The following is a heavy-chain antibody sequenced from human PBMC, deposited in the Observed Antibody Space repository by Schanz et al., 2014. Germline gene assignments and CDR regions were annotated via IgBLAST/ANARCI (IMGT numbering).Heavy chain of an antibody. CDR1: GGSITRKTYY. J-gene: IGHJ6*02. D-gene: IGHD3-16*01. V-gene: IGHV4-61*05. Sequence: QLELQESGPGLVKPSETLSLTCTVSGGSITRKTYYWGWIRQPPGKGLEWIGYIYYSGSTNYIPSLKSRVTISVDTSKNQFSLRLNSVIAADTAVYYCARGGGGWNFYGMDVWGQGTTVTVSS. CDR2: IYYSGST. CDR3: ARGGGGWNFYGMDV.